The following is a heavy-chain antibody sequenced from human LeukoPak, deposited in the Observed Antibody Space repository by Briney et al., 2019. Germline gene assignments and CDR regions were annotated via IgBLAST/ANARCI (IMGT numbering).Heavy chain of an antibody. CDR2: IIPIFGTA. V-gene: IGHV1-69*05. Sequence: SVKVSCKASGGTFNSYAISWVRQAPGQGLEWMGRIIPIFGTANYAQKFQGRVTITTDESTSTAYMELSSLRSEDTAVYCCASSGDLYYFDYWGQGALVTVSS. J-gene: IGHJ4*02. CDR3: ASSGDLYYFDY. CDR1: GGTFNSYA. D-gene: IGHD7-27*01.